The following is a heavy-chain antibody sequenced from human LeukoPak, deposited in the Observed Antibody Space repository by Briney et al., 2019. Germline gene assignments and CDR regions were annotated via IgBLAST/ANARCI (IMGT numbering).Heavy chain of an antibody. V-gene: IGHV1-69*13. D-gene: IGHD3-22*01. CDR3: ARARSYSYDSSGYFDY. Sequence: SVKVSCKASGGTFSSYAISWVRQAPGQGLEGMGGIIPIFGTANYAQKFQGRVTTTADESTSTAYMELSSLRSEDTAVYYCARARSYSYDSSGYFDYWGQGTLVTVSS. J-gene: IGHJ4*02. CDR2: IIPIFGTA. CDR1: GGTFSSYA.